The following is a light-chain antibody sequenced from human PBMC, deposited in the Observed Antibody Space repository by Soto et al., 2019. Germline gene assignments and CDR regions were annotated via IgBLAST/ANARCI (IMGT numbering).Light chain of an antibody. J-gene: IGKJ2*01. CDR2: GAS. CDR1: QSVSSSH. Sequence: IVLTQSPGTLSLSPGERATLACMARQSVSSSHLAWYQQKTGQAPRPLIYGASSRATGIPDRFSGSGSGTYFTLTISRLEPADFAVYDCPKYGSAPYNFGQGTKLESK. CDR3: PKYGSAPYN. V-gene: IGKV3-20*01.